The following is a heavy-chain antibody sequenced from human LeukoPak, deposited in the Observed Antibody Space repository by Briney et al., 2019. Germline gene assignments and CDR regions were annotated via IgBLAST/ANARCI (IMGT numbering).Heavy chain of an antibody. V-gene: IGHV4-61*02. CDR3: ARGTPYSGSYAY. D-gene: IGHD1-26*01. J-gene: IGHJ4*02. CDR1: GGSISSGSYY. Sequence: PSETLSLTCTVSGGSISSGSYYWSWIRQPAGKGLEWIGRIYTSGSTNYNPSLKSRVTISVDTSKNQFSLKLSSVTAADTAVYYCARGTPYSGSYAYWGQGTLVTVSS. CDR2: IYTSGST.